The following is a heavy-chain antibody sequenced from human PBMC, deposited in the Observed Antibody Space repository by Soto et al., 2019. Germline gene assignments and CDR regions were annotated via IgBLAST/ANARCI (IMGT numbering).Heavy chain of an antibody. CDR1: GDSSVSSSSYY. J-gene: IGHJ6*02. D-gene: IGHD2-15*01. CDR3: ASEVSSTDGMDV. Sequence: LSLTCTVSGDSSVSSSSYYWGWIRQPPGKGLEWIGSIYYTGNTFYSPSFRSRLTISVDTSKSQFSLKLRSVTAADTATYYCASEVSSTDGMDVWGQGTTVTVSS. V-gene: IGHV4-39*01. CDR2: IYYTGNT.